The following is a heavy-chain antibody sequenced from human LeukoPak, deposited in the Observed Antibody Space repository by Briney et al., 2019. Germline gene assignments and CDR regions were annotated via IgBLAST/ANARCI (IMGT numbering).Heavy chain of an antibody. J-gene: IGHJ3*02. D-gene: IGHD3-16*01. V-gene: IGHV3-30-3*01. CDR1: GFTFSSYA. CDR3: ARDYTDLLDAFDI. CDR2: ISYDGSNK. Sequence: GGSLRLSCAASGFTFSSYAMHWVRQAPGKGLEWVAVISYDGSNKYYADSVKGRFTISRDNSKNTLYLQMNSLRAEDTAVHYCARDYTDLLDAFDIWGQGTMVTVSS.